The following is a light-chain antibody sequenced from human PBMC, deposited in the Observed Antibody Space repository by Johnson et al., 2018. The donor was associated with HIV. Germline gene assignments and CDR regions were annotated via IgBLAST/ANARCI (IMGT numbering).Light chain of an antibody. Sequence: QSVLTQPPSVSAAPGQKVTISCSGSSSNIGNNYVSWYQQLPGTAPKLLIYDNNKRPSGIPDRFSGSKSGTSATLGITRLQPGDEADYYCGAWDSRLSVCVFGPGTKVTVL. J-gene: IGLJ1*01. V-gene: IGLV1-51*01. CDR3: GAWDSRLSVCV. CDR2: DNN. CDR1: SSNIGNNY.